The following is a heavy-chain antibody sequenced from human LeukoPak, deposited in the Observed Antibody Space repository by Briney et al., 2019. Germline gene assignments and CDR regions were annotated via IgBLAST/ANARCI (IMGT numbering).Heavy chain of an antibody. V-gene: IGHV3-30*02. CDR1: GFTFDDYA. CDR2: IRYDGSNK. D-gene: IGHD3-9*01. CDR3: AKVSYDILTGYLKNYYYYYMDV. Sequence: GRSLRLSCAASGFTFDDYAMHWVRQAPGKGLEWVAFIRYDGSNKYYADSVKGRFTISRDNSKNTLYLQMNSLRAEDTAVYYCAKVSYDILTGYLKNYYYYYMDVWGKGTTVTISS. J-gene: IGHJ6*03.